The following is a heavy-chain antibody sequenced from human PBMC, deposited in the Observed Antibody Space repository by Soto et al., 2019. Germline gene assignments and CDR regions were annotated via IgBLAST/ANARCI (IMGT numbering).Heavy chain of an antibody. V-gene: IGHV4-59*01. D-gene: IGHD2-2*01. CDR1: GGSITSYY. J-gene: IGHJ5*02. CDR2: IYYTGST. Sequence: SETLSLTCTVSGGSITSYYWSWIRQPPGKGLEWIGHIYYTGSTNYNPSLKSRVNISVDRSKNQFSLNLSSVTAADTAVYYCARAIRGGHYASWFDPWGQGIQVTVSS. CDR3: ARAIRGGHYASWFDP.